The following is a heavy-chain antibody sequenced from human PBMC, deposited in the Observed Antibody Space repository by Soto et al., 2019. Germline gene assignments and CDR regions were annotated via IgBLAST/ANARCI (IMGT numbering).Heavy chain of an antibody. CDR3: ARPQYDPGHPFDY. V-gene: IGHV4-59*01. CDR1: GGSISSYY. D-gene: IGHD1-1*01. Sequence: SETLSLTCTVSGGSISSYYWSWIRQPPGKGLEWIGYIYYSGSTNYNPSLKSRVTISVDTSKNQFSLKLSSVTAADTAVYYCARPQYDPGHPFDYWGQGTLVTVSS. J-gene: IGHJ4*02. CDR2: IYYSGST.